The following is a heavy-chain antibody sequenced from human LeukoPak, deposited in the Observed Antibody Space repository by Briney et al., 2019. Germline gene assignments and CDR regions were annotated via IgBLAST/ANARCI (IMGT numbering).Heavy chain of an antibody. Sequence: SETLSLTCTVSGGSFSGFFWSWIRQPPGKGLEWIGYIFDTGSTSYNPSLKGRVIISLDTSKNQFFLKLGSVTAADTAVYYCARTNAFDIRGQGTLVTVAS. CDR1: GGSFSGFF. CDR3: ARTNAFDI. CDR2: IFDTGST. V-gene: IGHV4-59*01. J-gene: IGHJ3*02.